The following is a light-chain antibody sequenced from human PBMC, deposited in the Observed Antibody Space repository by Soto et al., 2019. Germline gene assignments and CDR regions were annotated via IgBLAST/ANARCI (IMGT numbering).Light chain of an antibody. CDR3: QQYNSYWT. V-gene: IGKV1-5*01. CDR1: QSISSW. Sequence: DIQMTQSPSTLSASVGERXTXXFRASQSISSWLAWYQQKPGKAPKLLIYDASSLESGVPSRFSGSGSGTEFTLTISSLQPDDFATYYCQQYNSYWTFGQGTKVDIK. CDR2: DAS. J-gene: IGKJ1*01.